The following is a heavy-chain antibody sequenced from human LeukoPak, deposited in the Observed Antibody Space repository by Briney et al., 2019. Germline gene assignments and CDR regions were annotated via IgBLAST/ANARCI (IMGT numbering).Heavy chain of an antibody. CDR2: IKQDGSQK. CDR1: GFTFNNYW. CDR3: ARVGTWELRDFDY. V-gene: IGHV3-7*01. Sequence: GSLRLSCAASGFTFNNYWMTWVRQAPGKGLEWVAIIKQDGSQKYYVDSVEGRFTISRDNAKNSLYLQVNSLRVEDTAVYYCARVGTWELRDFDYWGQGSLVTVSS. D-gene: IGHD1-26*01. J-gene: IGHJ4*02.